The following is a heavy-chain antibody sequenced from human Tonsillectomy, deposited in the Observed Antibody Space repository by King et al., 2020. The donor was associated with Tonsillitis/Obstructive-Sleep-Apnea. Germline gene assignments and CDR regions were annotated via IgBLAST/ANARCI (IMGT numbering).Heavy chain of an antibody. J-gene: IGHJ4*02. D-gene: IGHD3-22*01. CDR2: ISAYNGHT. V-gene: IGHV1-18*01. Sequence: QLVQSGGEVKKPGASVKVSCKASGYTFSSYGISWVRQAPGQGLEWMGWISAYNGHTNSAQKLQGRVTLTTDASTSTAYMELGSLRSDDTAVYYWARDYMSHYFDSSAYYTFDYWGQGTLVTVSS. CDR3: ARDYMSHYFDSSAYYTFDY. CDR1: GYTFSSYG.